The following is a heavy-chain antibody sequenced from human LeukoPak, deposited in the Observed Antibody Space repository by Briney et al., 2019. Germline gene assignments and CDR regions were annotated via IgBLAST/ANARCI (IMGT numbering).Heavy chain of an antibody. V-gene: IGHV4-59*08. Sequence: SETLSLTCTVSGGSISSYYWSWIRQPPGKGLEWIGYIYYSGSTNYNPSLKSRVTISVDTSKNQFSLKLSSVTAADTAVYYCARMKPSGNVEIVAIGDRYFDYWGQGTLVTVSS. CDR2: IYYSGST. CDR1: GGSISSYY. J-gene: IGHJ4*02. CDR3: ARMKPSGNVEIVAIGDRYFDY. D-gene: IGHD5-12*01.